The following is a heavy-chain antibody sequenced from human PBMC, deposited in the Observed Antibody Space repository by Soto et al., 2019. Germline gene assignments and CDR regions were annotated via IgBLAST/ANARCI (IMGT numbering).Heavy chain of an antibody. V-gene: IGHV4-31*03. D-gene: IGHD2-2*01. CDR3: ARVGDYCRTTSCRHYYSYGLDV. CDR1: GGSISSGGYY. Sequence: SETLSLSCTVSGGSISSGGYYWSWIRQDPGKGLEWIGYISYTGSSYENPTLTSRVTISVDTSKNQLSLKVRSVTAADTAVYYCARVGDYCRTTSCRHYYSYGLDVWGQGTTVTGSS. CDR2: ISYTGSS. J-gene: IGHJ6*02.